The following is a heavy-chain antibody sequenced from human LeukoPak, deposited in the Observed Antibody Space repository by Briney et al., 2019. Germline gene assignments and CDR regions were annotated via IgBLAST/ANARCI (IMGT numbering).Heavy chain of an antibody. Sequence: GASVKVSCKASGGTFSSYAISWVRQAPGQGLEWMGGIIPIFGTANYAQKFQGRVTITADKSTSTAYMELSSLRSEDTAVYYCARGFGELFGYYYYYYYMDVWGKGTTVTVSS. J-gene: IGHJ6*03. CDR1: GGTFSSYA. CDR3: ARGFGELFGYYYYYYYMDV. D-gene: IGHD3-10*01. CDR2: IIPIFGTA. V-gene: IGHV1-69*06.